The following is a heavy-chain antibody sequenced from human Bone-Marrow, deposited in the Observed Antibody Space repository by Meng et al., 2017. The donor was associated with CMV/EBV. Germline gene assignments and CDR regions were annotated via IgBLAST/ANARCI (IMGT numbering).Heavy chain of an antibody. V-gene: IGHV3-30*02. CDR2: IRYDGTQK. J-gene: IGHJ3*02. CDR1: GFKFSNYG. Sequence: GESLKISCEGSGFKFSNYGLHWVRQAPGKGLEWVAFIRYDGTQKDYADSVKGRFTISRDNSKNTLYLQMNSLRAEDTAVYYCTKDGGYSRSNNWYAAFDIWGQGTMVTVSS. CDR3: TKDGGYSRSNNWYAAFDI. D-gene: IGHD2-2*01.